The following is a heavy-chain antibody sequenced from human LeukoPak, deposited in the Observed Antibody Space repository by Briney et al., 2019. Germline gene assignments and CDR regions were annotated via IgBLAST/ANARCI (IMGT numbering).Heavy chain of an antibody. J-gene: IGHJ4*02. V-gene: IGHV1-18*01. Sequence: GASVTVSCTASGYTFTIHGLSWARQAPGQGLEWMGWISIYSGNTNYAQKLQGRVTMTTDTSTSTAYMELRSLRSDDTAVYYCARVFHDSSGYYPYYFDYWGQGTLVTVSS. CDR1: GYTFTIHG. D-gene: IGHD3-22*01. CDR2: ISIYSGNT. CDR3: ARVFHDSSGYYPYYFDY.